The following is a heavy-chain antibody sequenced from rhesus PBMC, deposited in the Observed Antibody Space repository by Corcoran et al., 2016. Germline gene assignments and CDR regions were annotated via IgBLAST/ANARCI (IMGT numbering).Heavy chain of an antibody. J-gene: IGHJ6*01. Sequence: QVQLQESGPGLVKPSETLPLTCAVSGGYIRDSDLWYWIRQHPGEGREWIGNIYGNSGSTYYNPSLKSRVTISKDTSKNQCFLKLSSVTAADTAVYYCASYCTGSGCYEYGLDSWGQGVVVTVSS. CDR3: ASYCTGSGCYEYGLDS. CDR1: GGYIRDSDL. D-gene: IGHD2-21*01. CDR2: IYGNSGST. V-gene: IGHV4S9*01.